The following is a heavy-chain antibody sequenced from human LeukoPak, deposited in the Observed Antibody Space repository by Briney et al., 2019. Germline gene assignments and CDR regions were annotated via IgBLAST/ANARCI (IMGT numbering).Heavy chain of an antibody. CDR2: IYPGDSDT. V-gene: IGHV5-51*01. Sequence: GESLKISCEGSGYSFTSYWIGWVRQMPGKGLEWMGIIYPGDSDTRYSPSFQGQVTILADKSISTAYLQWSSLKASDTAMYYCASRGYSSGWGYYMDVWGKGTTVTVSS. J-gene: IGHJ6*03. CDR1: GYSFTSYW. CDR3: ASRGYSSGWGYYMDV. D-gene: IGHD6-19*01.